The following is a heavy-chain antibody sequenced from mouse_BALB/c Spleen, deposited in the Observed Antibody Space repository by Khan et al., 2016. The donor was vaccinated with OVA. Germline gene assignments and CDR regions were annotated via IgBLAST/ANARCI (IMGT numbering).Heavy chain of an antibody. V-gene: IGHV1-4*01. D-gene: IGHD2-12*01. J-gene: IGHJ3*01. CDR2: INPSNTYT. CDR3: VREGDDHGSDGWFAY. CDR1: GYTFTSYT. Sequence: VQLQQSGAELARPGASVKMSCKASGYTFTSYTMHWVRQRPGQAPEWIGHINPSNTYTNYNQNFKDKATLIVDKSSSTAYMQLSSLTSEDSAVYYCVREGDDHGSDGWFAYWGQGTLVTVSA.